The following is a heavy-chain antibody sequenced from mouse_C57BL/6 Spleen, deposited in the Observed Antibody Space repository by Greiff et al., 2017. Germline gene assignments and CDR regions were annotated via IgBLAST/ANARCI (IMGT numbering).Heavy chain of an antibody. CDR2: IDPEDGET. J-gene: IGHJ2*01. D-gene: IGHD1-1*01. CDR3: AGADGRSYDV. Sequence: VQLQQSGAELVKPGASVKLSCTASGFNIKDYYMHWVKQRTEQGLEWIGRIDPEDGETKYAPNFPGQATITADPSSNTAYLLLSGLTSEDTAVYCCAGADGRSYDVWGKGTTLTVSS. CDR1: GFNIKDYY. V-gene: IGHV14-2*01.